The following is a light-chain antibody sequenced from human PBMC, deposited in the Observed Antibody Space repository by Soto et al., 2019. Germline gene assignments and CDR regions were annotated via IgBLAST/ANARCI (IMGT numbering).Light chain of an antibody. J-gene: IGLJ2*01. CDR3: AAWDYSLNGHVI. Sequence: QSVLTQPPSASGTPGQTVSISCSGTSSNIGVNSVSWYQHLPGAAPKLLIHSNDQRPSGVPVRFSGFKSGSSASLAISGLQSEDEADYYCAAWDYSLNGHVIFGGGTKVTLL. CDR2: SND. V-gene: IGLV1-44*01. CDR1: SSNIGVNS.